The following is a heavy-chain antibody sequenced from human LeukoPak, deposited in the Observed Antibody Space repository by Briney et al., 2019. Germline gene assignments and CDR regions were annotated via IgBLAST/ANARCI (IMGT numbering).Heavy chain of an antibody. J-gene: IGHJ4*02. CDR2: ISSSSTTI. CDR1: RFTFSNHT. Sequence: GGSLRLSCAASRFTFSNHTMNWVRQAPGKGLEWVSYISSSSTTIYFADSVKGRFTISRDNARNSLYLQMNSLRDEDTAVYYCARASSATVRPALFDYWGQGALVIVSS. V-gene: IGHV3-48*02. D-gene: IGHD4-17*01. CDR3: ARASSATVRPALFDY.